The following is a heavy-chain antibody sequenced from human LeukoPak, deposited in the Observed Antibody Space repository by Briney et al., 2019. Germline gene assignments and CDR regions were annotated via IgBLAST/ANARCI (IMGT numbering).Heavy chain of an antibody. CDR1: GFTFSNAW. CDR2: IKSKTDGGTT. D-gene: IGHD3-22*01. V-gene: IGHV3-15*07. J-gene: IGHJ4*02. Sequence: GGSLRLSCAASGFTFSNAWTNWDRQAPGKGLEWVGRIKSKTDGGTTDYAAPVKGRFTISRDDSKNTLYLQMNSLKTEDTAVYYCTTDWPTYYYDSSGYPFFDYWGQGTLVTVSS. CDR3: TTDWPTYYYDSSGYPFFDY.